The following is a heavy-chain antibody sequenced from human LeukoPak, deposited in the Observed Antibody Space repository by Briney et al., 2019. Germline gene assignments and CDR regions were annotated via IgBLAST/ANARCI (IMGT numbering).Heavy chain of an antibody. Sequence: SETLSPTCTVSGGSTSSYYWSWIRQPPGKGLEWIGYIYYSGSTNYNPSLKSRVTISVDTSKNQFSLKLSSVTAADTAVYYCASGNDYGDLDYWGQGTLVTVSS. D-gene: IGHD4-17*01. V-gene: IGHV4-59*01. J-gene: IGHJ4*02. CDR1: GGSTSSYY. CDR3: ASGNDYGDLDY. CDR2: IYYSGST.